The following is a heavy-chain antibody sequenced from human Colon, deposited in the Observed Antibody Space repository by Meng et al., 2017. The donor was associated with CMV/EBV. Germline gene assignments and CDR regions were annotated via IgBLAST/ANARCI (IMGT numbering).Heavy chain of an antibody. Sequence: SETLSLTCTVPGGSISSYYWSWIRQPPGKGLEWIGYIYYSGSTNYNPSLKSRVTISVDTSKNQFSLKLSSVTAADTAVYYCARDYYGMDVWGQGTTVTVSS. V-gene: IGHV4-59*01. J-gene: IGHJ6*02. CDR3: ARDYYGMDV. CDR1: GGSISSYY. CDR2: IYYSGST.